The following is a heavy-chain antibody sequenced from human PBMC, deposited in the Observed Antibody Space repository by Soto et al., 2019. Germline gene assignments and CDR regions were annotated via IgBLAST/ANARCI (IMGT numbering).Heavy chain of an antibody. CDR1: GFTFSSYA. Sequence: GGSLRLSCAASGFTFSSYAMSWVRQAPGKGLEWASAISSSGGSTFYAESVRGRFTISRDNSINTLYLQMSGLRTEDTAVYYCAHPRGYGVFDAVDIWGQGTMVTVSS. D-gene: IGHD4-17*01. CDR2: ISSSGGST. CDR3: AHPRGYGVFDAVDI. V-gene: IGHV3-23*01. J-gene: IGHJ3*02.